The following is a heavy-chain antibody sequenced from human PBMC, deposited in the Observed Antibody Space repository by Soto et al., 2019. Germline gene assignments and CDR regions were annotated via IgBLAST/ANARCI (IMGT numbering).Heavy chain of an antibody. CDR1: GGSISSYY. D-gene: IGHD4-17*01. J-gene: IGHJ6*02. CDR3: ARGSYVYSDYRHWYYYGMDV. CDR2: IYTSGST. V-gene: IGHV4-4*07. Sequence: NPSETLSLTCTVSGGSISSYYWSWIRQPAGKGLEWIGRIYTSGSTNYNPSLKSRVTMSVDTSKNQFSLKLSSVTAADTAVYYCARGSYVYSDYRHWYYYGMDVWGQGTTVTVSS.